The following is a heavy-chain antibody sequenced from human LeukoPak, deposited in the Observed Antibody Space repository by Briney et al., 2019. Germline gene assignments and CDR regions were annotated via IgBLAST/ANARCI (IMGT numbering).Heavy chain of an antibody. D-gene: IGHD3-10*01. V-gene: IGHV4-38-2*02. J-gene: IGHJ4*02. CDR2: IYHSGST. CDR3: ARTSGY. CDR1: GYSISSGYY. Sequence: SETLSLTCTVSGYSISSGYYWGWIRQPPGKGLEWIGSIYHSGSTYYNPSPKSRVTISVDTSKNQFSLKLSSVTAADTAVYYCARTSGYWGQGTLVTVSS.